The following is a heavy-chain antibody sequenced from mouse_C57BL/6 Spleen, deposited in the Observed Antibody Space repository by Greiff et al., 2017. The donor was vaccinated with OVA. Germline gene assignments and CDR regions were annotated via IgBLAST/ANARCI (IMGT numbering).Heavy chain of an antibody. CDR1: GYTFTDYE. D-gene: IGHD3-1*01. CDR3: TRQGLGGYFDV. Sequence: QVQLKESGAELVRPGASVTLSCKASGYTFTDYEMHWVKQTPVHGLEWIGAIDPETGGTAYNQKFKGKAILTADKSSSTAYMELRSLTSEDSAVYYCTRQGLGGYFDVWGTGTTVTVSS. V-gene: IGHV1-15*01. CDR2: IDPETGGT. J-gene: IGHJ1*03.